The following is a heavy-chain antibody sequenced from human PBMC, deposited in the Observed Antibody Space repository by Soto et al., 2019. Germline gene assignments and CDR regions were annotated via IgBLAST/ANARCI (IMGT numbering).Heavy chain of an antibody. Sequence: EVQLLESGGGLVQPGGSLRLSCAASGFTFSSYAMSWVRQAPGKGLEWVSAISGSVGSTYYADSVKGRFTISRDNSNNTLYLQMNSLRAEDTAVYYCAKVDVVVVAAPGAFDIWGQGTMVTVSS. CDR3: AKVDVVVVAAPGAFDI. D-gene: IGHD2-15*01. V-gene: IGHV3-23*01. J-gene: IGHJ3*02. CDR2: ISGSVGST. CDR1: GFTFSSYA.